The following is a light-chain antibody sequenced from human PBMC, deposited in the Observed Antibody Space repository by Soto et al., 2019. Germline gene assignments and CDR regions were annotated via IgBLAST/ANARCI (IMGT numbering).Light chain of an antibody. Sequence: QSVLTQPPSASGTPGQRVTIFCSGSSSNIGPNYVYWYQHLPGTAPKLLIYRNNKGPSGVPDRFSGSKSGTSASLAISGLRSEDEGDYYCAAWDDSLSGWVFGGGTKLTVL. CDR2: RNN. J-gene: IGLJ3*02. CDR3: AAWDDSLSGWV. CDR1: SSNIGPNY. V-gene: IGLV1-47*01.